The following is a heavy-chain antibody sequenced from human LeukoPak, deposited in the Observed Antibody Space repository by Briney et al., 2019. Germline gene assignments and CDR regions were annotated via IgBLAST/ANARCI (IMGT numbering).Heavy chain of an antibody. Sequence: SETLSLTCTVSGGSISSGGYYWSWIRQPPGKGLEWIGYIYHSGSTYYNPSLKSRVTISVDRSKNQFSLKLSSVTAADTAVYYCARDWYWGEYSSTQDAFDIWGQGTMVTVSS. J-gene: IGHJ3*02. D-gene: IGHD6-13*01. CDR3: ARDWYWGEYSSTQDAFDI. CDR1: GGSISSGGYY. V-gene: IGHV4-30-2*01. CDR2: IYHSGST.